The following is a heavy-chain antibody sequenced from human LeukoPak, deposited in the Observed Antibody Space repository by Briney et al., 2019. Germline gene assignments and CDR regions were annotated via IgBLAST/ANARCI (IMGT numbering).Heavy chain of an antibody. Sequence: PGGCLRLSCAASGFTVSSNYMSWVRQAPGKGLEWVSDINSGGSTYYADSVKGRFTISRGNSKSTLYLQMNSLRAEDTAVYYCARGLVVVTAILGGFDYWGQGTLVTVSS. V-gene: IGHV3-66*01. D-gene: IGHD2-21*02. J-gene: IGHJ4*02. CDR3: ARGLVVVTAILGGFDY. CDR2: INSGGST. CDR1: GFTVSSNY.